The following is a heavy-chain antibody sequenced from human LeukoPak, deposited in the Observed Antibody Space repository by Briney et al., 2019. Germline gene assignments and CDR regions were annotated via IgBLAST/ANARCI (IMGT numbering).Heavy chain of an antibody. D-gene: IGHD5-12*01. V-gene: IGHV4-39*01. CDR1: GGSISSSSYY. J-gene: IGHJ3*02. CDR2: IYYSGST. CDR3: AKHSRSGYSAYENAFDI. Sequence: SETLSLTCTVSGGSISSSSYYWDWIRQPPGKGLEWIGLIYYSGSTYYNPSLKSRVTISVDTSKNQFSLKLNSVTAADTAVYYCAKHSRSGYSAYENAFDIWGQGTMVTVSS.